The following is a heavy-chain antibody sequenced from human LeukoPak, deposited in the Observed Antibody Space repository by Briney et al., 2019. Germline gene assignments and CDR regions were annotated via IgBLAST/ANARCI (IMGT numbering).Heavy chain of an antibody. D-gene: IGHD3-3*01. CDR2: IYYSGST. Sequence: SETLSLTCSVSGGSINYYYWTWIRQPPGKGLEWIGYIYYSGSTIYNPSLKSRVTILVDMSKNQFSLKLSSVTAADTAVYYCARDLRQEWQPNRYGTDVWGQGTTVTVSS. J-gene: IGHJ6*02. V-gene: IGHV4-59*01. CDR3: ARDLRQEWQPNRYGTDV. CDR1: GGSINYYY.